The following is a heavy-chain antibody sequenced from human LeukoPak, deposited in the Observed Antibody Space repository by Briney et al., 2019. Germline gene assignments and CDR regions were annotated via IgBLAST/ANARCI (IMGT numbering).Heavy chain of an antibody. D-gene: IGHD6-13*01. V-gene: IGHV5-51*01. CDR1: GYSFTSYW. CDR2: IYPGDSDT. CDR3: ARRSDLSSSWYFDY. Sequence: GESLKISCKGSGYSFTSYWIGWVRQMPGKGLEWRGIIYPGDSDTRYSPSFQGQVTIAADKSISTSYLQWSSLKASDTAMYYCARRSDLSSSWYFDYWGRETLVTVSS. J-gene: IGHJ4*02.